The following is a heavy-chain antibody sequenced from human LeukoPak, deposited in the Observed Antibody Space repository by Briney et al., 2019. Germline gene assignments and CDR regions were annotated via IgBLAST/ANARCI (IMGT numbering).Heavy chain of an antibody. J-gene: IGHJ6*02. CDR2: IYSGGST. CDR1: GFSVSSND. Sequence: GGSLRLSCAASGFSVSSNDMSWVRQAPGKGLEWVSVIYSGGSTYYADSVKGRFTISRDNSKNTLYLQMNSLRAEDTAVYYCAREGRYYGSGSYSYYYYGMDVWGQGTTVTVSS. CDR3: AREGRYYGSGSYSYYYYGMDV. V-gene: IGHV3-53*01. D-gene: IGHD3-10*01.